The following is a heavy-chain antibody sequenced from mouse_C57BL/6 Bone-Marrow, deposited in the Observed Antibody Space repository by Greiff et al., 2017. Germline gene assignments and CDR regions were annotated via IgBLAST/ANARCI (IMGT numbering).Heavy chain of an antibody. CDR2: ISDGGSYT. CDR3: ARDRDYYGSSYARWYFDV. D-gene: IGHD1-1*01. J-gene: IGHJ1*03. Sequence: EVMLVESGGGLVKPGGSLKLSCAASGFTFSSYAMSWVRQTPEKRLEWVATISDGGSYTYYPDNVKGRFTISRDNAKNNLYLQMSHLKSEDTAMYYCARDRDYYGSSYARWYFDVWGTGTTVTVSS. CDR1: GFTFSSYA. V-gene: IGHV5-4*01.